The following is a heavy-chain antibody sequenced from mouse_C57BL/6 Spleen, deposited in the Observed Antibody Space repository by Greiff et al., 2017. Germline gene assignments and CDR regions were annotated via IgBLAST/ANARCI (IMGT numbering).Heavy chain of an antibody. CDR3: ARDWDD. D-gene: IGHD4-1*01. Sequence: VQLQQSGPELVKPGASVKISCKASGYSFTGYYMNWVKQSPEKSLEWIGEINPSTGGTTYNQKFKAKATLTVDKSSSTAYMQLKSLTSEDSAVYYCARDWDDWGQGTTLTVSS. V-gene: IGHV1-42*01. CDR2: INPSTGGT. J-gene: IGHJ2*01. CDR1: GYSFTGYY.